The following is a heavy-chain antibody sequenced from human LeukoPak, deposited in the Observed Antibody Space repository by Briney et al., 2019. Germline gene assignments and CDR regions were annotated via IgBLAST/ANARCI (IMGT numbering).Heavy chain of an antibody. CDR1: GGSISSYY. Sequence: KPSETLSLTCTVSGGSISSYYWSWIRQTAGKELQWIGRIYPSGTTNYNPSLTSRVTMSLDTSRNLFSLKLSSVTAADTAVYYCARDSKGDYAGTFDIWGQGTRVTVSS. V-gene: IGHV4-4*07. J-gene: IGHJ3*02. CDR2: IYPSGTT. CDR3: ARDSKGDYAGTFDI. D-gene: IGHD4-17*01.